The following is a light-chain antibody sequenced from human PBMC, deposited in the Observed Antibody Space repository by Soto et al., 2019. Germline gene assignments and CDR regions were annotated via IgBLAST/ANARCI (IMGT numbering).Light chain of an antibody. CDR3: SSYTSSSTLYV. V-gene: IGLV2-14*01. CDR2: EVS. Sequence: QSALTQPASVSGSPGQSITISCTGTSSDVGSYNYVSWYQQHPGKAPKLMIYEVSNRPSGVSNRFSGSKSGNTASLTISGLQAEDEADYYCSSYTSSSTLYVFGTGTKAHRP. J-gene: IGLJ1*01. CDR1: SSDVGSYNY.